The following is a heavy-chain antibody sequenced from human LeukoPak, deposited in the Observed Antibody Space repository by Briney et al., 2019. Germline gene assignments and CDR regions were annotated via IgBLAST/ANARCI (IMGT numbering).Heavy chain of an antibody. CDR1: GFTFSCYV. D-gene: IGHD4-17*01. J-gene: IGHJ6*02. CDR2: ISSSGSTI. CDR3: AITPLYGAYPDYYYGMDV. Sequence: GGSLRLSCAASGFTFSCYVMNWVHQAPRKGVEWVSYISSSGSTIYYADSVNGRFTISRDNAQNSLYLQMNSLRADDTPGYYCAITPLYGAYPDYYYGMDVWGQGNTDTVSS. V-gene: IGHV3-48*03.